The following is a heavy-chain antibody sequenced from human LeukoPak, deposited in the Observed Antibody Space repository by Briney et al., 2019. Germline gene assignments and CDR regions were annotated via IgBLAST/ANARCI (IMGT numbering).Heavy chain of an antibody. Sequence: PSETLSLTCTVSGGSISSYYWSWIRQPPGKGLEWIGEINHSGSTNYNPSLKSRVTISVDTSKNQFSLKLSSVTAADTAVYYCARGRTAGGHAFDIWGQGTMVTVSS. CDR2: INHSGST. V-gene: IGHV4-34*01. J-gene: IGHJ3*02. CDR1: GGSISSYY. CDR3: ARGRTAGGHAFDI. D-gene: IGHD1-1*01.